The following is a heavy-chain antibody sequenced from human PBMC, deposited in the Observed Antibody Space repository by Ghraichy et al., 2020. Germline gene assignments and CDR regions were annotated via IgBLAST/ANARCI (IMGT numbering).Heavy chain of an antibody. J-gene: IGHJ4*02. D-gene: IGHD5-18*01. V-gene: IGHV3-74*01. CDR2: INSVGSST. Sequence: LSLTCAASGFTLSSYWMHWARQAPGKGLVWVSRINSVGSSTTYADSVQGRFTISRDNAKNTLYLQMNSLRAEDTAVYYCARGGGYSYGLFDYWGQGTLVTVSS. CDR3: ARGGGYSYGLFDY. CDR1: GFTLSSYW.